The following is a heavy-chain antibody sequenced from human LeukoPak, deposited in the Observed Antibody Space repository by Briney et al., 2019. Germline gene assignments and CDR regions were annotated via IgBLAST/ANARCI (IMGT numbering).Heavy chain of an antibody. CDR1: GGSISSSSYY. V-gene: IGHV4-39*01. CDR3: ARRVQQLGYFDY. J-gene: IGHJ4*02. D-gene: IGHD6-13*01. CDR2: IYYSGST. Sequence: PSETLSLTCTVSGGSISSSSYYWGWIRQPPGKGLEWIGTIYYSGSTYYNPSHKSRVTLSVDTSKNQFSLKLSSVTAADTAVYYCARRVQQLGYFDYWGQGTLVTVSS.